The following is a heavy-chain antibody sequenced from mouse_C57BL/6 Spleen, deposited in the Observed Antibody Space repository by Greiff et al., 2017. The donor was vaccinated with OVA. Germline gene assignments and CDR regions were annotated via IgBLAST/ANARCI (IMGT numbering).Heavy chain of an antibody. CDR2: ISSGSSTI. Sequence: DVKLVESGGGLVKPGGSLKLSCAASGFTFSDYGMHWVRQAPEKGLEWVAYISSGSSTIYYADTVKGRFTISRDNAKNTLFLQMTSLRSEDTAMYYCARLYYYGSSAYWYFDVWGTGTTVTVSS. J-gene: IGHJ1*03. D-gene: IGHD1-1*01. CDR3: ARLYYYGSSAYWYFDV. V-gene: IGHV5-17*01. CDR1: GFTFSDYG.